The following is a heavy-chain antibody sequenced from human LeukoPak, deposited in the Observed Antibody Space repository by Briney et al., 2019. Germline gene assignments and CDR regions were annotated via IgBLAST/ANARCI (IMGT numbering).Heavy chain of an antibody. J-gene: IGHJ6*02. CDR1: GYTFTSYD. Sequence: GASVKVSCKASGYTFTSYDINWVRQATGQGLEWMGRMNPNSGNTGYAQKFQGRVTMTRNTSISTAYMELSGLRSEDTAVYYCAKVSDYYYYYGLDVWGQGTTVTVSS. V-gene: IGHV1-8*01. D-gene: IGHD2/OR15-2a*01. CDR2: MNPNSGNT. CDR3: AKVSDYYYYYGLDV.